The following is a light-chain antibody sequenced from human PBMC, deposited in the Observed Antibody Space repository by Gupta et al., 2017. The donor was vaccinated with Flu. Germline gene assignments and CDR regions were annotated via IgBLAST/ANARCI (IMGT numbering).Light chain of an antibody. CDR1: SSDVGSNNY. CDR3: SSYTTSRTSV. Sequence: QTALTQPASVSGSPGQSVTIPCTGTSSDVGSNNYVSWYQQHPGKVPQHMIYDVSNRPSGVSNRFTGSKSGNTASLTISGLQAEDEADYYCSSYTTSRTSVFGSGTRVTVL. CDR2: DVS. J-gene: IGLJ1*01. V-gene: IGLV2-14*01.